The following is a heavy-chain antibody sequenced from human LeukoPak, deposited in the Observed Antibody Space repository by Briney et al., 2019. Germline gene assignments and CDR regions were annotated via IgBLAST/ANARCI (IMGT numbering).Heavy chain of an antibody. CDR2: ISSDGVEK. CDR3: AREGHYDILTGYSPVEYYFYYMDV. CDR1: GFTFSHYG. D-gene: IGHD3-9*01. Sequence: GGSLRLSCEASGFTFSHYGIHWVRQTPGKGLEWVAAISSDGVEKHYADSVKGRFTISGDNSKSTLYLQMKSLRAEDTALYYCAREGHYDILTGYSPVEYYFYYMDVWGKGTTVTVS. V-gene: IGHV3-30*04. J-gene: IGHJ6*03.